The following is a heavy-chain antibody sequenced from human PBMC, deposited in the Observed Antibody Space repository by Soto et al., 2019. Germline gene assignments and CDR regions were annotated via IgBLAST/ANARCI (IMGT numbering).Heavy chain of an antibody. CDR2: IYYSGST. CDR1: GGSISSGDYY. V-gene: IGHV4-61*08. D-gene: IGHD2-15*01. J-gene: IGHJ5*02. CDR3: ARWVVVAATNWFDP. Sequence: SETLSLTCTVSGGSISSGDYYWSWIRQPPGKGLEWIGYIYYSGSTNYNPSLKSRVTISVDTSKNQFSLKLSSVTAADTAVYYCARWVVVAATNWFDPWGQGTLVTVSS.